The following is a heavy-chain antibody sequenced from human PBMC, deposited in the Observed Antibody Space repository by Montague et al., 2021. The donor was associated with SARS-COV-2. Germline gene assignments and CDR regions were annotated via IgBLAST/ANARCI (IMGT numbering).Heavy chain of an antibody. J-gene: IGHJ3*02. Sequence: SETLSLTCAVYGGSFSGYYWSWIRQPPGKGLEWIGEIYHSGSTNYNPSLKSRVTISVDTSKNQFSLRLSSVTAADTAVYYCARGALFYDSSGYYSDAFDIWGQGTMVTVSS. V-gene: IGHV4-34*01. CDR3: ARGALFYDSSGYYSDAFDI. CDR2: IYHSGST. CDR1: GGSFSGYY. D-gene: IGHD3-22*01.